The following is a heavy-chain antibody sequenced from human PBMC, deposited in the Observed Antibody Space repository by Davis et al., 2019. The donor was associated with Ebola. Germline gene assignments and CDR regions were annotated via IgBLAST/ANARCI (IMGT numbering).Heavy chain of an antibody. V-gene: IGHV3-33*06. Sequence: GESLKISFAASGFTFSSYGMHWVRQAPGKGLEWVAVIWYDGSNKYYADSVKGRFTISRDNSKNTLYLQMNSLRAEDTAVYYCAKGHGYCSGGSCYFDYWGQGILVTVSS. D-gene: IGHD2-15*01. CDR1: GFTFSSYG. CDR2: IWYDGSNK. CDR3: AKGHGYCSGGSCYFDY. J-gene: IGHJ4*02.